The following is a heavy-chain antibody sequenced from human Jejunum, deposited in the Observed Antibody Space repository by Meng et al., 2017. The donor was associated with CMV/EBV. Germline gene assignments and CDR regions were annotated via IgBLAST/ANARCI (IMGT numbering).Heavy chain of an antibody. D-gene: IGHD3-16*01. V-gene: IGHV1-46*04. CDR2: INPTGGSA. CDR1: GYTFTDYY. CDR3: ARGDYTAFDY. Sequence: SCKTSGYTFTDYYMHWMGQAPGQGLQWMGMINPTGGSASYAQSLQGRITMTRDTSTSSVYMELSSLRSEDTAVYYCARGDYTAFDYWGQGTLVTVSS. J-gene: IGHJ4*02.